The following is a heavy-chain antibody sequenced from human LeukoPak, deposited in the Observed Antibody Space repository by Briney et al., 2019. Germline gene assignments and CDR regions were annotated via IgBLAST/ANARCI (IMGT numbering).Heavy chain of an antibody. Sequence: SETLSLTCTVSGGSISSSSYYWGWIRQPPGKGLEWIGSIYYSGSTYYNPSLKGRVTISVDTSKNQFSLKLSSVTAADTAVYYCARDGCSGGSCYSGWFDPWGQGTLVTVSS. CDR2: IYYSGST. CDR1: GGSISSSSYY. J-gene: IGHJ5*02. D-gene: IGHD2-15*01. V-gene: IGHV4-39*07. CDR3: ARDGCSGGSCYSGWFDP.